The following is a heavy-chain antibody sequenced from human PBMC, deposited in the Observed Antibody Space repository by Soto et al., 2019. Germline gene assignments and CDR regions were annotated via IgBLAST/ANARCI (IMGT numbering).Heavy chain of an antibody. J-gene: IGHJ6*02. CDR1: GYTFTSYG. CDR2: ISAYNGNT. V-gene: IGHV1-18*01. D-gene: IGHD2-8*01. CDR3: ARELIVYAIEGNYYYGMHV. Sequence: QVQLVQSGAEVKKPGASVKVSCKASGYTFTSYGISWVRQAPGQGLEWMGWISAYNGNTNYAQKLQGRVTMTTDTSTSTAYMGVRGLGSDDTAVYYCARELIVYAIEGNYYYGMHVSGQGTTVTV.